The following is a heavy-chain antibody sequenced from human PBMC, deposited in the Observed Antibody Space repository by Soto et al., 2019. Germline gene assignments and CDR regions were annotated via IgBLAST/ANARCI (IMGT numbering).Heavy chain of an antibody. D-gene: IGHD5-12*01. CDR2: IYWDDDK. Sequence: QITLKESGPTLVKPIPTLTLTCTFSGFSLNTNGVGVGWIRQPPGKALEWLALIYWDDDKRYSPSLKSRLTITKDTSKNQVVLTMTNMDPVDTATYYCAHRFTEEMATTYYFDYWGQGTLVTVSS. CDR3: AHRFTEEMATTYYFDY. J-gene: IGHJ4*02. V-gene: IGHV2-5*02. CDR1: GFSLNTNGVG.